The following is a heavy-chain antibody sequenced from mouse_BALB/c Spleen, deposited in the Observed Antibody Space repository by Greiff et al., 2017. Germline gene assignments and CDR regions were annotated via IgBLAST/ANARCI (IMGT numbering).Heavy chain of an antibody. CDR2: IWAGGST. CDR1: GFSLTSYG. CDR3: ARDRTTAPFAY. J-gene: IGHJ3*01. V-gene: IGHV2-9*02. Sequence: VKLMESGPGLVAPSQSLSITCTVSGFSLTSYGVHWVRQPPGKGLEWLGVIWAGGSTNYNSALMSRLSISKDNSKSQVFLKMNSLQTDDTAMYYCARDRTTAPFAYWGQGTLVTVSA. D-gene: IGHD1-2*01.